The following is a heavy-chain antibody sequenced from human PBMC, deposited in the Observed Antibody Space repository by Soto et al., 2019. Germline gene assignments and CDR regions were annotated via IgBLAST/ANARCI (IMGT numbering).Heavy chain of an antibody. CDR2: IIPIFGTA. V-gene: IGHV1-69*13. CDR3: AREPSGYYGSHFDY. CDR1: GTTFSSYA. Sequence: ASVKVSCKASGTTFSSYAISWVRQAPGQGLEWMGGIIPIFGTANYAQKFQGRVTITADESTSTAYMELSSLRSEDTAVYYCAREPSGYYGSHFDYWGQGTLVTVSS. J-gene: IGHJ4*02. D-gene: IGHD3-22*01.